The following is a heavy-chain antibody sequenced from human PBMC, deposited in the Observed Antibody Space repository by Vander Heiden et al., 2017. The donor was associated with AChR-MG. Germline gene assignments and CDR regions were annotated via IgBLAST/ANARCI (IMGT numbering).Heavy chain of an antibody. CDR2: ISYDGGNK. CDR1: GFTLSSFG. CDR3: AKAGARSYYGMDV. D-gene: IGHD7-27*01. V-gene: IGHV3-30*18. J-gene: IGHJ6*02. Sequence: QVQLVESGGGVVQPGRSLRLSCAASGFTLSSFGMHWVRQAPGKGLEWVAVISYDGGNKYYTDSVKGRFTISRDTSKNTLYLQMNSLRVEDTAVYYCAKAGARSYYGMDVWGQGTTVTVSS.